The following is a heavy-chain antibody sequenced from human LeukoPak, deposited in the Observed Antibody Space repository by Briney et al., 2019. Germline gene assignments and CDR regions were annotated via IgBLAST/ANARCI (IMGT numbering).Heavy chain of an antibody. V-gene: IGHV3-23*01. CDR3: TTAMRFGDLDY. CDR1: GFTFSSYG. D-gene: IGHD3-16*01. CDR2: ISGSGGST. J-gene: IGHJ4*02. Sequence: PGGSLRLSCAASGFTFSSYGMSWVRQAPGKGLEWVSAISGSGGSTYYTDSVKGRFTISRDNSKNTLYLQMNSLRAEDTAVYYCTTAMRFGDLDYWGQGTLVTVSS.